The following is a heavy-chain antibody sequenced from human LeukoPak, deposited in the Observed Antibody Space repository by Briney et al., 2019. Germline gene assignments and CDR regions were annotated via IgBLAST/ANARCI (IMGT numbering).Heavy chain of an antibody. CDR1: GFTFSTYT. CDR2: ISSRSSYI. J-gene: IGHJ4*02. Sequence: GGSLRLSCAASGFTFSTYTMNWVRQAPGKGLEWVSSISSRSSYIYYADSVKGRFTISRDNAKNSLYLQMNSLRDEDTAVYYCARGGSGYSYGKIDSWGQGILVTVSS. D-gene: IGHD5-18*01. CDR3: ARGGSGYSYGKIDS. V-gene: IGHV3-21*01.